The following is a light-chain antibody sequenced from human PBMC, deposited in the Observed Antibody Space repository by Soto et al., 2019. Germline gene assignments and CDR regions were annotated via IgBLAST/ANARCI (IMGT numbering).Light chain of an antibody. CDR1: QSVSSSY. CDR2: SAS. J-gene: IGKJ1*01. Sequence: EIVLTQSPGTLSLSPGERATLSCRASQSVSSSYLAWYQQKPAQAPRLLIYSASRRATGIPDRFSGSGSGTDFTLTISRLEPEDFAVYYCQQYGSSAGWTFGQGTKVEIK. CDR3: QQYGSSAGWT. V-gene: IGKV3-20*01.